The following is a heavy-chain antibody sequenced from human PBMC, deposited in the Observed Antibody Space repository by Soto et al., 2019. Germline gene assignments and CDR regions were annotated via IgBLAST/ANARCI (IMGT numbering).Heavy chain of an antibody. CDR1: GFTFSSYG. V-gene: IGHV3-33*01. D-gene: IGHD6-13*01. Sequence: GGSLRLSCAASGFTFSSYGMHWVRQAPGKGLECVAVIWYDGSNKYYADSVKGRFTISRDNSKNTLYLQMSSLRAEDTAVYYCARVKVEQLATNYYYYYGMDVWGQGTTVTVSS. CDR2: IWYDGSNK. J-gene: IGHJ6*02. CDR3: ARVKVEQLATNYYYYYGMDV.